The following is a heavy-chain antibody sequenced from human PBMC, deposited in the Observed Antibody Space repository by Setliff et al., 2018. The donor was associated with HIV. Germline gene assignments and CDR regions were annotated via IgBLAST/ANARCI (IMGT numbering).Heavy chain of an antibody. D-gene: IGHD4-17*01. CDR1: GYTFSSYD. V-gene: IGHV1-8*02. CDR2: MNPNSGNT. J-gene: IGHJ4*02. Sequence: ASVKVSCKASGYTFSSYDINWVRQATGQGLEWMGWMNPNSGNTGYAQKFQGRVTMTRNTSISTAYMELSSLRPEDTAVYYCARVRRGSSWTLTTLRTFDYWGQGTLVTVSS. CDR3: ARVRRGSSWTLTTLRTFDY.